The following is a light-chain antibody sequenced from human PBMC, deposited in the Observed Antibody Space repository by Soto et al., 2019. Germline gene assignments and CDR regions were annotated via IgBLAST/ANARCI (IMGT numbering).Light chain of an antibody. J-gene: IGKJ4*01. V-gene: IGKV2-28*01. CDR3: MQALQTPLT. Sequence: DIVLTQSPLSLPVTPGEPASISCRSSQSLLHGNGNKYLDWYLQKPGQSPQLLIYLGSNRASVVPDRVSVSGSGTEFTLKISRVEAEDVGVYYCMQALQTPLTFGGGTKVEIK. CDR2: LGS. CDR1: QSLLHGNGNKY.